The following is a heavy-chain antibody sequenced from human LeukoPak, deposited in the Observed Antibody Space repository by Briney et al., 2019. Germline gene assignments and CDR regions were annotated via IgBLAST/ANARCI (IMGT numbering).Heavy chain of an antibody. CDR2: ISGSGDNA. CDR1: GFTFSGYA. J-gene: IGHJ4*02. CDR3: AKESREYSSSWYDY. V-gene: IGHV3-23*01. Sequence: GGSLRLSCAASGFTFSGYAMSWVRQAPGKGQEWVSAISGSGDNAYYADSVKGRFTISRDSSKNTLFLQMNSLRAEDTAVYYCAKESREYSSSWYDYWGQGTLVTVSS. D-gene: IGHD6-13*01.